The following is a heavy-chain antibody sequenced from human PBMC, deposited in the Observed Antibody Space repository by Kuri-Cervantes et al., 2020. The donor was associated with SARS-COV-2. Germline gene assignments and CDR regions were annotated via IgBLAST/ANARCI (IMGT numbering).Heavy chain of an antibody. CDR3: ARDYCSGGSCHNWFDP. CDR2: IYYSGST. CDR1: GGSISSSSYY. J-gene: IGHJ5*02. D-gene: IGHD2-15*01. Sequence: SETLSLTCTVSGGSISSSSYYWVWIRQPPGKGLEWIGSIYYSGSTYYNPSLKSRVTISVDTSKNQFSLKLSSVTAADTAVYYCARDYCSGGSCHNWFDPWGQGTLVTVSS. V-gene: IGHV4-39*07.